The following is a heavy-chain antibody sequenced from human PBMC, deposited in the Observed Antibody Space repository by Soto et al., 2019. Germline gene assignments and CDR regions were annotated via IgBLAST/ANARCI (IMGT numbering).Heavy chain of an antibody. Sequence: SETLSLTCTVSGGSISSYYWSWIRQPPGKGLEWIGYIYYSGSTNYNPSLKSRVTISVDTSKNQFSLKLSSVTAADTAVYYCARVRGGVCSRGSCYQGWFDPWGQGTMVTVYS. J-gene: IGHJ5*02. D-gene: IGHD2-15*01. CDR3: ARVRGGVCSRGSCYQGWFDP. CDR2: IYYSGST. CDR1: GGSISSYY. V-gene: IGHV4-59*01.